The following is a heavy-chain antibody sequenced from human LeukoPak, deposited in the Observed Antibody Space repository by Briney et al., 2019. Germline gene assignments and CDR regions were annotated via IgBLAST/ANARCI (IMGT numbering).Heavy chain of an antibody. V-gene: IGHV4-59*01. CDR1: CGSISSYY. CDR2: IYYGGST. CDR3: ARSLGYCSSTSCYKDTAYNWFDP. D-gene: IGHD2-2*02. J-gene: IGHJ5*02. Sequence: SETLSLTCTVSCGSISSYYWSWIRQPPGKGLEWIGYIYYGGSTNYNPSLKSRVTISVDTSKNQFSLKLSSVTAADTAVYYCARSLGYCSSTSCYKDTAYNWFDPWGQGTLVTVSS.